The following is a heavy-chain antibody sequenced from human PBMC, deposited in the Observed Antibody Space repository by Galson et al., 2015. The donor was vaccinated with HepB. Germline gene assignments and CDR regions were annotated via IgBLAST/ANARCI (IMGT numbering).Heavy chain of an antibody. V-gene: IGHV3-21*01. CDR1: GFTFSSYS. CDR3: ASVDYGDYGLRS. J-gene: IGHJ4*02. D-gene: IGHD4-17*01. CDR2: ISSSSSYI. Sequence: SLRLSCAASGFTFSSYSMNWVRQAPGKGLEWVSSISSSSSYIYYADSVKGRFTISRDNAKNSLYLQMNSLRAEDTAVYYCASVDYGDYGLRSWGQGTLVTVSS.